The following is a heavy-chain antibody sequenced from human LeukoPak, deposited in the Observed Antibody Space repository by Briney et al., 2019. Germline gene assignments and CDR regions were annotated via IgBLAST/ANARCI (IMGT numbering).Heavy chain of an antibody. CDR2: IYYSGST. CDR3: ARGRIAAAGSGRGFPYYFDY. Sequence: PSETLSLTCTVSGGSISSYYWSWIRQPPGKGLEWIGYIYYSGSTNYNPSLKSRVTISVDTSKNQFSLKLSSVTAADTAVYYCARGRIAAAGSGRGFPYYFDYWGQGTLVTVSS. J-gene: IGHJ4*02. CDR1: GGSISSYY. V-gene: IGHV4-59*08. D-gene: IGHD6-13*01.